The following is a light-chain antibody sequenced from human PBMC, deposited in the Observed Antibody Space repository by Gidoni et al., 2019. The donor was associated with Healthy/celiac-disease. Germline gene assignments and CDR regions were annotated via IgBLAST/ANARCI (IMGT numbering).Light chain of an antibody. CDR3: AAWDDSLNGVV. CDR1: SSNIGNNA. Sequence: QSVLTQPPSLSEAPRQRVTISCSGSSSNIGNNAVNWYQQLPGKAPKLLIYYDDLLPSGVSDRFSGSKSGTSASQAISGLQSEDEADYYCAAWDDSLNGVVFGGGTKLTVL. V-gene: IGLV1-36*01. CDR2: YDD. J-gene: IGLJ2*01.